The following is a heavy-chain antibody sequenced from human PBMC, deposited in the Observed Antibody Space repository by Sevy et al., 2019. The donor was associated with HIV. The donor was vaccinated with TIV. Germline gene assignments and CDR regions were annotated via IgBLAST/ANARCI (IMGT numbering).Heavy chain of an antibody. V-gene: IGHV3-49*03. CDR2: IRSEPYGGAT. Sequence: GGSLRLSCTASGFTFGDYGLSWFRQAPGKGLEWVAFIRSEPYGGATQYAASVKGRFTISRDDSKSIAYLHMNSLKSEDTAVYYCTRVPPLMILFGGLIVGSHFDHWGQGTLVTVSS. CDR1: GFTFGDYG. CDR3: TRVPPLMILFGGLIVGSHFDH. J-gene: IGHJ4*02. D-gene: IGHD3-16*02.